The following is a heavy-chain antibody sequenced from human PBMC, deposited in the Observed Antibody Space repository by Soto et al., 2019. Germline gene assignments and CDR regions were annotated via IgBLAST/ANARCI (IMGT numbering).Heavy chain of an antibody. CDR3: ARAIGVAGTGYYYYMDV. V-gene: IGHV4-34*01. CDR2: INHSGST. Sequence: PSETLSLTCVVYGGSFSGYYWSWIRQPPGKGLEWIGEINHSGSTNYNPSLKSRVTISVDTSKNQFSLKLSSVTAADTAVYYCARAIGVAGTGYYYYMDVWGKGTTVTVSS. D-gene: IGHD6-19*01. J-gene: IGHJ6*03. CDR1: GGSFSGYY.